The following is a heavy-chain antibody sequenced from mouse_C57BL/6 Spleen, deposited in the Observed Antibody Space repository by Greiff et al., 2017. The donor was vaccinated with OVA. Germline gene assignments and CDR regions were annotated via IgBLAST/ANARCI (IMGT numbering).Heavy chain of an antibody. V-gene: IGHV5-9-1*02. D-gene: IGHD4-1*01. Sequence: EVKLVESGEGLVKPGGSLKLSCAASGFTFSSYAMPWVRQTPEKRLEWVAYISSGGDYIYYADTVKGRFTISRDNARNTLYLQMSSLKSEDTAMYYCTRADLTGTYYFDYWGQGTTLTVSS. CDR2: ISSGGDYI. CDR1: GFTFSSYA. CDR3: TRADLTGTYYFDY. J-gene: IGHJ2*01.